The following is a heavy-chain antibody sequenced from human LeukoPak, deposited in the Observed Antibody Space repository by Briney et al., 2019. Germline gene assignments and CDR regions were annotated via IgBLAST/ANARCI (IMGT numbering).Heavy chain of an antibody. Sequence: GASVKVSCKASGGTFSSYAISWVRQAPGQGLEWMGWISAYNGNTNYAQKLQGRVTMTTDTSTSTAYMELRSLRSDDTAVYYCARVQEWELLKYYFDYWGQGTLVTVSS. CDR2: ISAYNGNT. CDR1: GGTFSSYA. CDR3: ARVQEWELLKYYFDY. V-gene: IGHV1-18*01. D-gene: IGHD1-26*01. J-gene: IGHJ4*02.